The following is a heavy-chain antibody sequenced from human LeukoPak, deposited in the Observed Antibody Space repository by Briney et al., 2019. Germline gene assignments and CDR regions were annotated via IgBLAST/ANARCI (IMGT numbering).Heavy chain of an antibody. CDR3: ARDHLWAAMVTDY. V-gene: IGHV3-23*01. J-gene: IGHJ4*02. Sequence: PGGSLRLACAVSGVTNYAISWVRQAPGKGLEWVSAISGSGGSTYYADSVRGRFTISRDNSKNTLYLQMNSLRAEDTAVYYCARDHLWAAMVTDYWGQGTLVTVSS. CDR2: ISGSGGST. D-gene: IGHD5-18*01. CDR1: GVTNYA.